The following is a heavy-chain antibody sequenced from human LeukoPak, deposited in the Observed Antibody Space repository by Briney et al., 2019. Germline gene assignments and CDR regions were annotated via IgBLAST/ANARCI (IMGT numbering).Heavy chain of an antibody. CDR3: AKAATTIFGVVPIDY. D-gene: IGHD3-3*01. J-gene: IGHJ4*02. CDR2: ISYDGSNK. CDR1: GFTFSSYG. V-gene: IGHV3-30*18. Sequence: PGGSLRLSCAASGFTFSSYGMHWVRQAPGKGLEWVAVISYDGSNKYYADSVKGRFTISRDNSKNTLYLQMNSLRAEDTAVYYCAKAATTIFGVVPIDYWGQGTLVTVSS.